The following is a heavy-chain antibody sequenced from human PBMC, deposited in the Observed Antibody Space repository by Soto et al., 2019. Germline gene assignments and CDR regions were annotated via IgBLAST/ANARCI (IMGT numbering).Heavy chain of an antibody. CDR2: IYYSGST. D-gene: IGHD5-18*01. V-gene: IGHV4-31*03. Sequence: QVQLQESGPGLVKPSQTLSLTCTVSGGSISSGGYYWSWIRQHPGKGLEWIGYIYYSGSTYYNPSLKTRLTTAVDTAKNPFSRRLSSVTAADTAVYYCARSGYSYGPNPLLYWGQGTPVTVSS. J-gene: IGHJ4*02. CDR3: ARSGYSYGPNPLLY. CDR1: GGSISSGGYY.